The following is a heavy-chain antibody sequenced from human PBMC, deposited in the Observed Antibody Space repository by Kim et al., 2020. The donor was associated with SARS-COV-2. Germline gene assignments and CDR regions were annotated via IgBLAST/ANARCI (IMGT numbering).Heavy chain of an antibody. Sequence: SVKVSCKASGGTFSSYAISWVRQAPGQGLEWMGGIIPIFGTANYAQKFQDRVTITADESTSTAYMELSSLRSEDTAVYYCARGAVAGYDFWSGSMSSISSYYFDYWGQGTLVTVSS. D-gene: IGHD3-3*01. V-gene: IGHV1-69*13. CDR2: IIPIFGTA. J-gene: IGHJ4*02. CDR3: ARGAVAGYDFWSGSMSSISSYYFDY. CDR1: GGTFSSYA.